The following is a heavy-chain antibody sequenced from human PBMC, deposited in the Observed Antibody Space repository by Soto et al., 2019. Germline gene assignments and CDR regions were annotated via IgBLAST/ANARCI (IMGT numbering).Heavy chain of an antibody. CDR3: VRDVNYYDSSGSRDY. Sequence: EVQLVESGGGLVKPGGSLRLSCAASGFTFSTYRLHWVRQAPGKGLEWVSSISSTSSYIDYADSVKGRFTISRDNAKNSLYLQMNSLRAEDAAVYYCVRDVNYYDSSGSRDYWGQGTLVTVSS. D-gene: IGHD3-22*01. J-gene: IGHJ4*02. CDR1: GFTFSTYR. CDR2: ISSTSSYI. V-gene: IGHV3-21*01.